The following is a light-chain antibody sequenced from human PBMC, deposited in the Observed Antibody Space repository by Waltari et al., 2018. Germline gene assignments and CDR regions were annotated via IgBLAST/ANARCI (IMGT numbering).Light chain of an antibody. J-gene: IGLJ2*01. CDR2: QDT. Sequence: SYELTQPPSVSVSPGQTARITCSGDKLGDKYTCWYQQKPGQSPVLVISQDTKRPSGIPERFSGSNSGNTATLTIRGTQATDEADYYCQAWDSITVVFGGGTKLTVL. CDR3: QAWDSITVV. CDR1: KLGDKY. V-gene: IGLV3-1*01.